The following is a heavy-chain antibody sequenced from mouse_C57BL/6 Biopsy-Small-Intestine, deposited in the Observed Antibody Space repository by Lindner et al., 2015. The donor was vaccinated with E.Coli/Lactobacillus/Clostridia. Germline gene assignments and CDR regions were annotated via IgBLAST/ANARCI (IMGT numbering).Heavy chain of an antibody. J-gene: IGHJ4*01. CDR3: AGALGRSYAMDY. Sequence: VQLQESGPGQTKPSQTLSLTCSVTGYSITSDYWNWIRKFPGNKLEYMGYISHSGRNYYNPSLKSRITITRDTSKNQYYLQLNSVTTEDTATYFCAGALGRSYAMDYWGQGTPVTVSS. D-gene: IGHD4-1*01. CDR1: GYSITSDY. V-gene: IGHV3-8*01. CDR2: ISHSGRN.